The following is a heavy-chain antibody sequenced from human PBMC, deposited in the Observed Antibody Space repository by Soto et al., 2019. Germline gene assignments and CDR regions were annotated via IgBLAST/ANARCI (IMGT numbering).Heavy chain of an antibody. CDR1: GFTFSSYA. J-gene: IGHJ6*02. CDR2: ISGSGGST. Sequence: PGGSLRLSCAASGFTFSSYAMSWVRQAPGKGLEWVSAISGSGGSTYYADSVKGRFTISRDNSKNTLYLQMNSLRAEDTAVYYCARTHSYGFYYGMDVWGQGTTVTVSS. D-gene: IGHD5-18*01. CDR3: ARTHSYGFYYGMDV. V-gene: IGHV3-23*01.